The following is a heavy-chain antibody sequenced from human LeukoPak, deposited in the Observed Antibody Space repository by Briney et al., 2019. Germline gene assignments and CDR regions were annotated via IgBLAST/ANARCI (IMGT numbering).Heavy chain of an antibody. Sequence: TGGSLRLSCAASGFTFSTYAMNWVRQAPGKGLEWVSVIVGNGGGIHYADAVKGRFTISRDNSKDKLYAQMNSLRAEDAAVYYCAKSHSVAQRGYFDYWGQGTLVTVSS. J-gene: IGHJ4*02. D-gene: IGHD2-15*01. CDR3: AKSHSVAQRGYFDY. V-gene: IGHV3-23*01. CDR1: GFTFSTYA. CDR2: IVGNGGGI.